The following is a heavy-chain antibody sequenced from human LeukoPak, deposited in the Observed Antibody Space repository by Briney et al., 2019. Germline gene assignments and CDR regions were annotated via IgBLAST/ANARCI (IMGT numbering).Heavy chain of an antibody. CDR3: AKDRYCTSSSCPIDY. V-gene: IGHV3-9*01. D-gene: IGHD2-2*01. Sequence: PGGSLRLSCAASGFTFSDYAMHWVRQAPGKGLEWVSGINWKSGKIGYADSVKGRFTISRDNSKNSLYLQMNSLRVEDTALYYCAKDRYCTSSSCPIDYWGQGTMVIVSS. CDR2: INWKSGKI. CDR1: GFTFSDYA. J-gene: IGHJ4*02.